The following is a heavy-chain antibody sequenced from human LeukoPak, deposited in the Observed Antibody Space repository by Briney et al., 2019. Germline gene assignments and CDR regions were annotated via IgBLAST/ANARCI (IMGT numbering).Heavy chain of an antibody. V-gene: IGHV3-30*02. J-gene: IGHJ4*02. Sequence: GGSLRLSCAASGFSFSRYDIHWVRQAPGKGLEWVAFIRYDGSNKNYADSVKGRFTISRDNFMSTVYLQMNSLRAEDTAVYYCAKDRQTITIFGVVDTPRANFDYWGQGTLVTVSS. CDR2: IRYDGSNK. D-gene: IGHD3-3*01. CDR1: GFSFSRYD. CDR3: AKDRQTITIFGVVDTPRANFDY.